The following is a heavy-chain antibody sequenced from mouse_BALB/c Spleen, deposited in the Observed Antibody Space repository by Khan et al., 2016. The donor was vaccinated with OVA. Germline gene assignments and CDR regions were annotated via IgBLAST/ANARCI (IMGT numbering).Heavy chain of an antibody. CDR1: GYTFTSYW. CDR2: TNPTNGRT. CDR3: ARMKKIVASDFDY. D-gene: IGHD1-1*01. V-gene: IGHV1S81*02. Sequence: QVQLQQPGAELVKAGASVKMSCKASGYTFTSYWMHWVKQRLGQGLEWFAETNPTNGRTYYNEKFKSKATLTVDTSSSTAYMLLSGPTFEDSAVYYCARMKKIVASDFDYWGQGTTLTVSS. J-gene: IGHJ2*01.